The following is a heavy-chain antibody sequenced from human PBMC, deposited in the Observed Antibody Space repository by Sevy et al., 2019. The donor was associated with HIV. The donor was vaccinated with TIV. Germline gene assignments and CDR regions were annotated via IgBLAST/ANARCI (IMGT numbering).Heavy chain of an antibody. V-gene: IGHV3-73*01. D-gene: IGHD3-3*01. CDR1: GFTFSGSA. CDR3: TRLWSGYPY. J-gene: IGHJ4*02. CDR2: IRSKANSYAT. Sequence: GESLKISCAASGFTFSGSAMHWVRQASGKGLEWVGHIRSKANSYATAYAASVKGRFTISRDDSKNTAYLQMNSLKTEDTAVYYRTRLWSGYPYWGQGTLVTVSS.